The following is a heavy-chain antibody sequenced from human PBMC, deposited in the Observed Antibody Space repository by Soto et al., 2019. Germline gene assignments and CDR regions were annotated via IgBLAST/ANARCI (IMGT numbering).Heavy chain of an antibody. D-gene: IGHD2-2*01. CDR1: GGTLSSYT. J-gene: IGHJ3*02. V-gene: IGHV1-69*02. Sequence: SVKGSCKASGGTLSSYTISWGRQAPGQRVEWMGRIIPILGIANYAQKFQGRVTITADKSTSTAYMELSSLRSEDTAVYYCASQRDIVVVPAAITAFDIWGQGTMVTVSS. CDR3: ASQRDIVVVPAAITAFDI. CDR2: IIPILGIA.